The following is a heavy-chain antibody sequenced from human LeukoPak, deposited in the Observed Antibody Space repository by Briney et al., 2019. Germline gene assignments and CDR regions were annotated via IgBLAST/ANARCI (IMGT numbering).Heavy chain of an antibody. J-gene: IGHJ4*02. CDR2: IYYSGST. CDR3: ASLDSSGYYYLFDY. CDR1: GGSISSYY. D-gene: IGHD3-22*01. V-gene: IGHV4-59*08. Sequence: SETLSLTCTVSGGSISSYYWSWIRQPPGKGLEWIGYIYYSGSTNYNPSLKSRVTISVDTSKNQFSLKLSSVTAADTAVYYCASLDSSGYYYLFDYWGQGTLVTVSS.